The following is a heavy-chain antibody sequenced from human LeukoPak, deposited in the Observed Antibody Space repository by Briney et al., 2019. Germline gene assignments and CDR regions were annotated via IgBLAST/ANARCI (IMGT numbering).Heavy chain of an antibody. Sequence: ARAWARRGSGKGLEWVAVIGLGGEKYYTDSVKGRFTITRDNSRNTVDLEMNSLRVEDTAVYYCATSGYSGYDRPTWGQGTQVTVSS. J-gene: IGHJ5*02. CDR3: ATSGYSGYDRPT. CDR2: IGLGGEK. CDR1: A. D-gene: IGHD5-12*01. V-gene: IGHV3-23*01.